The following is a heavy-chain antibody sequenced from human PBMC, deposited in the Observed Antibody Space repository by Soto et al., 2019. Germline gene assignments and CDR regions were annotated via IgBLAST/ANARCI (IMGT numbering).Heavy chain of an antibody. D-gene: IGHD5-12*01. CDR1: GFSLSSIGMG. CDR3: ARLTRGVYDLDRLWEKFDY. CDR2: IYWDDDK. Sequence: QITVKESGLTLVKPTETLTLTCTFSGFSLSSIGMGVGWIRQPPGKALEWLTLIYWDDDKRYSPSLSSRLTITKDPSKNQVDLTMTNMDPVDTATYYCARLTRGVYDLDRLWEKFDYWGQGALGTVS. V-gene: IGHV2-5*02. J-gene: IGHJ4*02.